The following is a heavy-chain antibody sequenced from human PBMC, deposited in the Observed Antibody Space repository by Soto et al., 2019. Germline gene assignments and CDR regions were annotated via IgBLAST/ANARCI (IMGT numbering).Heavy chain of an antibody. CDR2: ISAYNGNT. J-gene: IGHJ6*02. CDR3: ARDLLVDTAIRGYYYYYGMDV. D-gene: IGHD5-18*01. V-gene: IGHV1-18*01. Sequence: ASVKVSCKASGYTFTSYGISWVRQAPGQGLEWMGWISAYNGNTNYAQKLQGRVTMTTDTSTSTAYMELRSLRSDDTAVYYCARDLLVDTAIRGYYYYYGMDVWGQGTTVTVSS. CDR1: GYTFTSYG.